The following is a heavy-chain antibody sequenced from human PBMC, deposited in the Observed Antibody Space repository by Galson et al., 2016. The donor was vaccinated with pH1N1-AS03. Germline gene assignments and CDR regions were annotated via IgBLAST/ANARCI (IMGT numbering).Heavy chain of an antibody. CDR3: VRDGESKGFDDVSNPYQTYYYYLLDV. CDR1: GGTFSSHA. D-gene: IGHD3-3*01. V-gene: IGHV1-69*06. J-gene: IGHJ6*02. CDR2: IIPILGTT. Sequence: SVKVSCKASGGTFSSHAVSWVRQAPGQGLEWMGGIIPILGTTNYAQKFQGRVTITADKSTTTVYMELNSLRSEDTAVFYCVRDGESKGFDDVSNPYQTYYYYLLDVWGQGTTVTVSS.